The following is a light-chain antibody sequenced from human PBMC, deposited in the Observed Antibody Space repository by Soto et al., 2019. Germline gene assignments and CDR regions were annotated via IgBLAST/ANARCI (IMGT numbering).Light chain of an antibody. V-gene: IGKV3-15*01. Sequence: VMTQSPVTLSVSPGERATLSCRASQSVNINLAWYQQKPGQAPRLLIYGASTRPTDIPARFSGSGSGTEFTLTIGGLQSEDFAVYYCHQYNYWPGTFGQGTKLDIK. CDR3: HQYNYWPGT. J-gene: IGKJ2*01. CDR2: GAS. CDR1: QSVNIN.